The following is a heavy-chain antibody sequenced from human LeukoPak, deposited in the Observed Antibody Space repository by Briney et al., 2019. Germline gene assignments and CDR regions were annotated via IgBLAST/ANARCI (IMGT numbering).Heavy chain of an antibody. CDR2: ISGSGGST. V-gene: IGHV3-23*01. Sequence: PGGSLRLSCAASGFTFSSYAMSWVRQATGKGLEWVSAISGSGGSTYYADSVKGRFTISRDNSKNTLYLQMNSLRAEDTAAYYCAKVDVVGSYWDFDYWGQGTLVTVSS. CDR3: AKVDVVGSYWDFDY. CDR1: GFTFSSYA. J-gene: IGHJ4*02. D-gene: IGHD1-26*01.